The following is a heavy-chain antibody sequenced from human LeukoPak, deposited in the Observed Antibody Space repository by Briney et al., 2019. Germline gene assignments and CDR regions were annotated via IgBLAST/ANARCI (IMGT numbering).Heavy chain of an antibody. CDR2: MHYSGST. D-gene: IGHD5-24*01. V-gene: IGHV4-59*08. CDR3: ARRVVEMAAVGHPGNWLDP. CDR1: GGSVSSYY. Sequence: SETLSLTCTVSGGSVSSYYWSWIRQPPGKGLEWIGSMHYSGSTNYNPSLKSRVTISVDTSKNQFFLKLSSVTAADTAVYYCARRVVEMAAVGHPGNWLDPWGQGSLVTVSS. J-gene: IGHJ5*02.